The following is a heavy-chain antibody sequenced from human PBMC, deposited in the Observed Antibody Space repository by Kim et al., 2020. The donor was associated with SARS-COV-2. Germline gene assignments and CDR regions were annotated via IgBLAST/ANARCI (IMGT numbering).Heavy chain of an antibody. V-gene: IGHV3-74*01. CDR3: ARVIAVAGPYYYYYYGMDV. J-gene: IGHJ6*02. Sequence: GRFTISRDNAKNTLYLQMNSLRAEDTAVYYCARVIAVAGPYYYYYYGMDVWGQGTTVTVSS. D-gene: IGHD6-19*01.